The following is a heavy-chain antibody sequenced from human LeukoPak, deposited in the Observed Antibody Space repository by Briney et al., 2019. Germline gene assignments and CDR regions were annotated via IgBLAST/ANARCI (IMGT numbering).Heavy chain of an antibody. D-gene: IGHD2-2*02. J-gene: IGHJ5*02. CDR3: ARVNCSSTSCYMIGWFDP. V-gene: IGHV4-59*12. CDR1: GGSISTYY. Sequence: SETLSLTCTVSGGSISTYYWSWIRQPPGKGLEWIGYIYYNGITNYNPSLKSRVTISVDKSKNQFSLKLSSVTAADTAVYYCARVNCSSTSCYMIGWFDPWGQGTLVTVSS. CDR2: IYYNGIT.